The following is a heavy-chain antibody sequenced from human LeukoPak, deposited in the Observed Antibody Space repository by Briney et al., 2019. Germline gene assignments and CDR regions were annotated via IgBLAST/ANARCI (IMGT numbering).Heavy chain of an antibody. CDR3: ARANFLYCSSSTCLFDY. CDR1: GYSFTDYY. Sequence: ASVKVSCKASGYSFTDYYMHWVRQAPGQGFEWTGWINPNDGDTNYAQKFQGRVTMTRDTSISTAHMEVSRLRSDDTAVYYCARANFLYCSSSTCLFDYWGQGTLVIVSS. CDR2: INPNDGDT. J-gene: IGHJ4*02. D-gene: IGHD2-2*01. V-gene: IGHV1-2*02.